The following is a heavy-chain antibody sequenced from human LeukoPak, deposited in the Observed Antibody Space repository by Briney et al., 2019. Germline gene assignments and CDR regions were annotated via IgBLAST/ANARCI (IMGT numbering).Heavy chain of an antibody. J-gene: IGHJ4*02. CDR1: GGSISSYY. D-gene: IGHD3-9*01. Sequence: PSETLSLTCTVSGGSISSYYWGWIRQPPGKGLEWIGSIYYSGSTYYNPSLKSRVTISVDTSKNQFSLKLSSVTAADTAVYYCARSKGEYDILTGYEPLIYYFDYWGQGTLVTVSS. CDR3: ARSKGEYDILTGYEPLIYYFDY. CDR2: IYYSGST. V-gene: IGHV4-39*07.